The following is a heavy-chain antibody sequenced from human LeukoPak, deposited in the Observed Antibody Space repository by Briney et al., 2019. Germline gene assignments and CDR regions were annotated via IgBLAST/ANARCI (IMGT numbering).Heavy chain of an antibody. CDR3: ARSDVVQDFIDY. CDR2: IYTSEST. J-gene: IGHJ4*02. D-gene: IGHD6-6*01. CDR1: GGSIFSYY. V-gene: IGHV4-4*07. Sequence: SETLSLTCTVSGGSIFSYYWSWIRQPAGKGLEWIGRIYTSESTNYNPSLKGRVTMSIDTSKNQFSLRLSSVTAADTAVYYCARSDVVQDFIDYWGQGTLVTVSS.